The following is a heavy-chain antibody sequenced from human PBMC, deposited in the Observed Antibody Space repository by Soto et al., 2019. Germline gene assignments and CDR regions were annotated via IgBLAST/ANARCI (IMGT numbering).Heavy chain of an antibody. Sequence: SETLSLTCSVSAGCVYRSNYFWNWIRQPPGKGLEWIGNISYSGGTNKNPALKSRVTLSQDTSTNQFSLTLTSVTPADTAMYYCASSTYFSDRRGYHVKNLDSWGQGTLVTVSS. CDR2: ISYSGGT. D-gene: IGHD3-22*01. CDR1: AGCVYRSNYF. J-gene: IGHJ4*02. CDR3: ASSTYFSDRRGYHVKNLDS. V-gene: IGHV4-61*01.